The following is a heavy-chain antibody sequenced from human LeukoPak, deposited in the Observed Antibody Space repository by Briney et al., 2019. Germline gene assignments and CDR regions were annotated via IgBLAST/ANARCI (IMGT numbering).Heavy chain of an antibody. V-gene: IGHV4-59*01. CDR1: GGSISSYY. CDR3: ARVGYSYGLDY. CDR2: IYYSGST. J-gene: IGHJ4*02. D-gene: IGHD5-18*01. Sequence: SETLSLTCTVSGGSISSYYWSWIRQPPRKGLEWIGYIYYSGSTNYNPSLKSRVTISVDTSKNQFSLKPSSVTAADTAVYYCARVGYSYGLDYWGQGTLVTVSS.